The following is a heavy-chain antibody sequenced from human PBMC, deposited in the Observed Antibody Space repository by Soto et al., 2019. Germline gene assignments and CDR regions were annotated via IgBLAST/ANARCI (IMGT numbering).Heavy chain of an antibody. CDR3: ARTLSGGFDY. CDR2: IHNGRTT. Sequence: QVQLQESGPGLVKPSETLSLTCTVSGDSLTRNYWSWIRQSPGKGLEWLAFIHNGRTTNYNPSLVGRVSISVDTSKSQLSLNLNSVTDADTAVYYCARTLSGGFDYWGQGTLVTVSS. CDR1: GDSLTRNY. J-gene: IGHJ4*02. V-gene: IGHV4-59*01.